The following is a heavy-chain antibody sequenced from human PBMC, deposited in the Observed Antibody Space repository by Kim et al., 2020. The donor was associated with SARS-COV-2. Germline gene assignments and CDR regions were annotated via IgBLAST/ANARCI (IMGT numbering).Heavy chain of an antibody. CDR1: GDSITNYY. J-gene: IGHJ4*02. CDR2: IDDTGST. V-gene: IGHV4-59*01. Sequence: SETLSLTCTVSGDSITNYYWSWIRQPPGKGLEWIGYIDDTGSTNYNPALKSRVTIIVDTSKNQFSLKLSSVTAADTAVYYCARSGGYSSGWLFWGQGTLVTVSS. CDR3: ARSGGYSSGWLF. D-gene: IGHD6-19*01.